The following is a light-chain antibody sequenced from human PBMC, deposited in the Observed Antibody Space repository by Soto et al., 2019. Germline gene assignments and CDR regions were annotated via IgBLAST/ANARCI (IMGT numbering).Light chain of an antibody. Sequence: QSVLTQTASVSGSPGQSITISCTGTSSDVGGYNYVSWSQQHPGKAPKLVIYEVSNRPSGVSNRFSGPKSGNTASLTISGLQAEDEADYYCFSFTRSSTWVFGGGTKLTVL. V-gene: IGLV2-14*01. CDR2: EVS. CDR1: SSDVGGYNY. CDR3: FSFTRSSTWV. J-gene: IGLJ3*02.